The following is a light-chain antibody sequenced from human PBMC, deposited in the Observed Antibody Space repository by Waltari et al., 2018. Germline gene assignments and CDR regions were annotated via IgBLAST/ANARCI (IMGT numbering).Light chain of an antibody. CDR3: QTWDGSTVV. V-gene: IGLV3-1*01. CDR1: KLGNKL. CDR2: QDN. Sequence: SFELTQPPSLSVSPGQTASITCSGDKLGNKLPCWYQQKAGQSPVMVIYQDNKRPAGIPERFSGSNSGSTATLKISGSQAMDEADYYCQTWDGSTVVFGGGTKLTVL. J-gene: IGLJ3*02.